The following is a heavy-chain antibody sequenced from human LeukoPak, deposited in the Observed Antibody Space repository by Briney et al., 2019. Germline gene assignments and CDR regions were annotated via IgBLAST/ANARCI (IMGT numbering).Heavy chain of an antibody. CDR3: ARGGTFGVDISDY. CDR2: IYTGGNT. V-gene: IGHV3-53*01. D-gene: IGHD3-3*01. Sequence: GGSLRLSCAASGFTVSSNYMNWVRQAPGKGLEWVSVIYTGGNTYYADSVKGRFTISRDNAKNSLYLQMNSLRAEDTAVYYCARGGTFGVDISDYWGQGTLVTVSS. J-gene: IGHJ4*02. CDR1: GFTVSSNY.